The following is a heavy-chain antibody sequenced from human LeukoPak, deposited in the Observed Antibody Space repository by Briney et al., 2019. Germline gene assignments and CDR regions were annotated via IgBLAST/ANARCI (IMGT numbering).Heavy chain of an antibody. CDR3: ARTGAGKRSWFDP. CDR2: IYYSGST. D-gene: IGHD6-19*01. Sequence: PSETLSLTCTVSGGSISGYYWSWIRQPPGKGLEWIGYIYYSGSTNYNPSLKSRVTISVDTSKNQFSLKLSSVTAADTAVYYCARTGAGKRSWFDPWGQGTLVTVSS. J-gene: IGHJ5*02. CDR1: GGSISGYY. V-gene: IGHV4-59*08.